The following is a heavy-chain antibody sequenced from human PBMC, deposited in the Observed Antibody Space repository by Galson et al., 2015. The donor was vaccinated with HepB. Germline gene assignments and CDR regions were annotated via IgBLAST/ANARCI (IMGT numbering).Heavy chain of an antibody. D-gene: IGHD2-2*02. Sequence: SGAEVKKPGESLKTSCKASGYTFTSYYMHWVRQAPGQGLEWMGIINPSGGSTSYAQKLQGRVTMTRDTSTSTVYMELSSLRSEDTAVYYCAREVVPAAIRYYYGMDVWGQGTTVTVSS. V-gene: IGHV1-46*04. CDR1: GYTFTSYY. J-gene: IGHJ6*02. CDR2: INPSGGST. CDR3: AREVVPAAIRYYYGMDV.